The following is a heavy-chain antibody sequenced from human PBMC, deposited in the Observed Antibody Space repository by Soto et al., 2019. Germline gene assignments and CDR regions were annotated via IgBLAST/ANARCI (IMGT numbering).Heavy chain of an antibody. J-gene: IGHJ4*02. Sequence: GGSLRLSCAASGFTFGRYGMHWVRQAPGMGLEWVAVISWGGLAQYYGDSARGRFTISRDNSQSTLYLQMNSLRTEDTAIYYCAKETIQVGGPNYFDYWGQGVLVTVS. CDR1: GFTFGRYG. D-gene: IGHD1-1*01. CDR3: AKETIQVGGPNYFDY. V-gene: IGHV3-30*18. CDR2: ISWGGLAQ.